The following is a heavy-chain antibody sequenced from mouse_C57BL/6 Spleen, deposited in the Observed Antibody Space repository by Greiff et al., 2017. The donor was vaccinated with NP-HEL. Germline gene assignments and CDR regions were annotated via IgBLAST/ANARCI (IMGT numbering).Heavy chain of an antibody. CDR2: IDPSDSYT. D-gene: IGHD1-1*01. V-gene: IGHV1-69*01. J-gene: IGHJ2*01. Sequence: QVHLQQSGAELVMPGASVKLSCKASGYTFTSYWMHWVKQRPGQGLEWIGEIDPSDSYTNYNQKFKGKSTLTVDKSSSTAYMQLSSLTSEDSAVYYCARGGYGSSFYFDYWGQGTTLTVSS. CDR1: GYTFTSYW. CDR3: ARGGYGSSFYFDY.